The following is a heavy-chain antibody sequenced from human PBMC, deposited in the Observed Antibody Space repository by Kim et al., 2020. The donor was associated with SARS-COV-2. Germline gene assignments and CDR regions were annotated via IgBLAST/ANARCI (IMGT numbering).Heavy chain of an antibody. CDR2: ISWNSGSI. V-gene: IGHV3-9*01. Sequence: GGSLRLSCAASGFTFDDYAMHWVRQAPGKGLEWVSGISWNSGSIGYADSVKGRFTISRDNAKNSLYLQMNSLRAEDTALYYCAKATGYSSSWDQAFDIWGQGTMVTVSS. CDR3: AKATGYSSSWDQAFDI. J-gene: IGHJ3*02. CDR1: GFTFDDYA. D-gene: IGHD6-13*01.